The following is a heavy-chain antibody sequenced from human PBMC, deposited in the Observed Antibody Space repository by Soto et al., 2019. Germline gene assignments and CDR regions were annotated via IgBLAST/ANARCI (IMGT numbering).Heavy chain of an antibody. V-gene: IGHV7-4-1*01. D-gene: IGHD3-3*01. CDR3: ARDAAPPTYDFWSGYYNRYYYSGMDV. CDR2: INTNTGNP. J-gene: IGHJ6*02. Sequence: ASVKVSCKASGYTLTSYGMNWVRQAPGQGLEWMGWINTNTGNPTYAQGFTGRFVFSLDTSVSTAYLQICSLKAEDTAVYYCARDAAPPTYDFWSGYYNRYYYSGMDVWGQGTTVTVSS. CDR1: GYTLTSYG.